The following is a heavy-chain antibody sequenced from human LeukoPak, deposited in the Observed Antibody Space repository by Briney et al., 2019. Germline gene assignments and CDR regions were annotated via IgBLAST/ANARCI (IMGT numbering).Heavy chain of an antibody. CDR2: IYSGGST. V-gene: IGHV3-66*02. CDR3: ARLQAYGD. J-gene: IGHJ4*02. Sequence: GGSLRLSCAASGFTFSGYAMSWVRQAPGKGLEWVSVIYSGGSTYYADSVKGRFTISRDNSKNTLYLQMNSLRAEDTAVYYRARLQAYGDWGQGTLVTVSS. D-gene: IGHD4-17*01. CDR1: GFTFSGYA.